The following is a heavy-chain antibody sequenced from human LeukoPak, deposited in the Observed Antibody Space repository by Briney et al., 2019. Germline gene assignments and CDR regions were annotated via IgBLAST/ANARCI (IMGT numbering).Heavy chain of an antibody. Sequence: ASVKVSCKASGYTFTSYAMHWVRQAPGQRLEWMGWINAGNGNTKYSQKFQGRVTITRDTSASTAYMELSSLRSEDTAVYYCARVGYCSGGSCYSLASEIDYWGRGTLVTVSS. V-gene: IGHV1-3*01. CDR2: INAGNGNT. CDR1: GYTFTSYA. CDR3: ARVGYCSGGSCYSLASEIDY. D-gene: IGHD2-15*01. J-gene: IGHJ4*02.